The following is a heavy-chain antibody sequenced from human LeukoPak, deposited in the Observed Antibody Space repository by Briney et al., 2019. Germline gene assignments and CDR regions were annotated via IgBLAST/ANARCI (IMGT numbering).Heavy chain of an antibody. J-gene: IGHJ4*02. V-gene: IGHV3-21*01. CDR2: ISSSSSYI. Sequence: GGSLRLSCAASGFTFSSYSMNWVRQAPGKGLEWVSSISSSSSYIYYADSVKGRFTISRDNAKNSQYLQMNRLRVEDTAVYYCARVELDRRGYSGYEAFDYWGQGTLVTVSS. CDR3: ARVELDRRGYSGYEAFDY. CDR1: GFTFSSYS. D-gene: IGHD5-12*01.